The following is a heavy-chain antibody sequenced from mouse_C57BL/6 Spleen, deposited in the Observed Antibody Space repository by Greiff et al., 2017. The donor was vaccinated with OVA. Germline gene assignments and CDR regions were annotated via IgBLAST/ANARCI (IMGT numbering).Heavy chain of an antibody. CDR1: GYTFTSYW. J-gene: IGHJ2*01. CDR3: ARRGWDDPFDY. V-gene: IGHV1-64*01. CDR2: IHPNSGST. D-gene: IGHD4-1*01. Sequence: QVQLKQPGAELVKPGASVKLSCKASGYTFTSYWMHWVKQRPGQGLEWIGMIHPNSGSTNYNEKFKSKATLTVDKSSSTAYMQRSSLTSEDSAVYYCARRGWDDPFDYWGQGTTLTVSS.